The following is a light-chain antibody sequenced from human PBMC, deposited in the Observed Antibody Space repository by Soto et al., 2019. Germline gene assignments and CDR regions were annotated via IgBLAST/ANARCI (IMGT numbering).Light chain of an antibody. CDR2: AAS. Sequence: IQMTQSPSSLSASVGDRVTITCRTTQNIRNYLNWYQQKPGEAPKLLIYAASGLQSGVPSRFSASGSGTDFTLTIAYLQPEEFAAYYCQQTYSVPATFGQGTKVE. J-gene: IGKJ1*01. CDR1: QNIRNY. CDR3: QQTYSVPAT. V-gene: IGKV1-39*01.